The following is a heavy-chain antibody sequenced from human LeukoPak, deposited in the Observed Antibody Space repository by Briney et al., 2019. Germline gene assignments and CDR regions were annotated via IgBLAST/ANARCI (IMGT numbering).Heavy chain of an antibody. Sequence: ASVKVSCKASGYTFTSYGISSVRQVPGQGVQWMGWISAYNGNTNYAQKLQGRVTMTTDTSTSTAYMELRSLRSDDTAVYYCARGSSSWYSIDYWGQGTLVTVSS. CDR2: ISAYNGNT. CDR3: ARGSSSWYSIDY. CDR1: GYTFTSYG. D-gene: IGHD6-13*01. J-gene: IGHJ4*02. V-gene: IGHV1-18*01.